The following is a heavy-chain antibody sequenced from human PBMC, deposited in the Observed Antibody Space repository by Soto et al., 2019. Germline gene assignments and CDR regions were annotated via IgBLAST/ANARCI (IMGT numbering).Heavy chain of an antibody. CDR3: ARDNDRPQLGGNYYYILDV. Sequence: QVQLEQSGAEVKKPGSSVRVSCKASGGTFRTAAVSWVRQAHGQGLEWMGGIMPVFRTPDYAQKFHGRVTITADESTSTAYMELSGLRSDDTAVYYCARDNDRPQLGGNYYYILDVWGQGTTITVSS. V-gene: IGHV1-69*12. J-gene: IGHJ6*02. CDR2: IMPVFRTP. D-gene: IGHD2-8*01. CDR1: GGTFRTAA.